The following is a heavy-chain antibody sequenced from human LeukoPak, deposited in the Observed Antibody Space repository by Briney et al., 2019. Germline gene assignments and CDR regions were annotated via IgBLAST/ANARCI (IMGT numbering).Heavy chain of an antibody. D-gene: IGHD6-13*01. CDR2: INTNTGNP. CDR1: GYTFTSYA. Sequence: ASVKVSCTASGYTFTSYAMNWVRQAPGQGLEWMGWINTNTGNPTYAQGFTGRFVFSLDTSVSTAYLQISSLKAEDTAVYYCARGHSSSWYVSVDDYWGQGTLVTVSS. V-gene: IGHV7-4-1*02. CDR3: ARGHSSSWYVSVDDY. J-gene: IGHJ4*02.